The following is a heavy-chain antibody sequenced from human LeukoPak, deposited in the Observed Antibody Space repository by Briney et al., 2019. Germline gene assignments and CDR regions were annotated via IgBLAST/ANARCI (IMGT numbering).Heavy chain of an antibody. V-gene: IGHV4-59*08. J-gene: IGHJ5*02. CDR1: GGSISSYY. CDR3: ARLSKGYGSGSSLINWFDP. CDR2: IYYSGST. D-gene: IGHD3-10*01. Sequence: SETLSLTCTVSGGSISSYYWGWIRQPPGKGLEWIGSIYYSGSTNYNPSLKSRVTISVDTSKNQFSLKLSSVTAADTAVHYCARLSKGYGSGSSLINWFDPWGQGTLVTVSS.